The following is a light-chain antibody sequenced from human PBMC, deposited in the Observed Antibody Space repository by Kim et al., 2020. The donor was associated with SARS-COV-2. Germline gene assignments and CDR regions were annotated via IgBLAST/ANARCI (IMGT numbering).Light chain of an antibody. CDR2: WAS. V-gene: IGKV4-1*01. Sequence: DIVMTQSPDSLAVSLGERATINCKSSQSVLYSSNNKNYLAWYQQKPGQPPKLLIYWASTRESGVPDRCSGSGSGTDFTLAISSLQAEDVAVYYCQQYCSSPYTFGQGTKLEI. CDR1: QSVLYSSNNKNY. CDR3: QQYCSSPYT. J-gene: IGKJ2*01.